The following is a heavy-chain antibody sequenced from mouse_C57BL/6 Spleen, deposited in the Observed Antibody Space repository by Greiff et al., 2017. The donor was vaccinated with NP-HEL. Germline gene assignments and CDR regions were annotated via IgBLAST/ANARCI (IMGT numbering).Heavy chain of an antibody. Sequence: EVQVVESGGGLVKPGGSLKLSCAASGFTFSSYAMSWVRQTPEKRLEWVATISDGGSYTYYPDNVKGRFTISRDNAKNNLYLQMSHLKSEDTAMYYCAWNPYYYGSSYGAMDYWGQGTSVTVSS. V-gene: IGHV5-4*01. CDR2: ISDGGSYT. D-gene: IGHD1-1*01. J-gene: IGHJ4*01. CDR1: GFTFSSYA. CDR3: AWNPYYYGSSYGAMDY.